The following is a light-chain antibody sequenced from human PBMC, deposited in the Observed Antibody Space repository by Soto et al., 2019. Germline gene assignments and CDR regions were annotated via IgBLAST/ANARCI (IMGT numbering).Light chain of an antibody. CDR2: GAS. CDR3: HQADSXPLT. Sequence: DIQMTQSPSSVSASIGDTVTITCRASQDISTLLAWYQQKPGKAPKLLIYGASTLESGVPSRFSGRGSGTDFTLTISSLQPEDFATYFCHQADSXPLTCGGGTKV. V-gene: IGKV1D-12*01. J-gene: IGKJ4*01. CDR1: QDISTL.